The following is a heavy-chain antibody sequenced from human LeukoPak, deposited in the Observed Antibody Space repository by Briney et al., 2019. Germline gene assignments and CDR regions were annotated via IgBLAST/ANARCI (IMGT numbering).Heavy chain of an antibody. CDR3: ARDFFHSSESRPFDY. Sequence: GGSLRLSCAASGFTVSGYSMNWVRQAQGKGLEWVSSISSSSSYIYYADSVKGRFTISRDNAKNSLYLQMNSLRVEDTAVYYCARDFFHSSESRPFDYWGQGTLVTVSS. CDR1: GFTVSGYS. CDR2: ISSSSSYI. V-gene: IGHV3-21*01. J-gene: IGHJ4*02. D-gene: IGHD3-22*01.